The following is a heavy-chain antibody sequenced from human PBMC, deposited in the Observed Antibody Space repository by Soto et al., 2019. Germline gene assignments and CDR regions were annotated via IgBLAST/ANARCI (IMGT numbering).Heavy chain of an antibody. V-gene: IGHV1-18*01. CDR3: ARDPHDFWTRYWCDP. D-gene: IGHD3-3*01. CDR1: GYTFNTYG. CDR2: ISAYDGKT. Sequence: ASVKVSCKTSGYTFNTYGINWVRQAPGQGLELMGWISAYDGKTTYAEKFQGRVTLTTDTSTSTAYMELRSLRSDDTAIYYCARDPHDFWTRYWCDPWGQGTPVTVSS. J-gene: IGHJ5*02.